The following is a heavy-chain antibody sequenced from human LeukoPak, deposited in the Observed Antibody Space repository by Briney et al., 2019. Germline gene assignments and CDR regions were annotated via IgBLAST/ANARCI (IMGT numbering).Heavy chain of an antibody. CDR3: AQIQFGESDFDY. D-gene: IGHD3-10*01. V-gene: IGHV3-30*03. J-gene: IGHJ4*02. Sequence: GGSLRLSCAASGFTFSSYGMHWVRQAPGKGLEWVAVISYDGSNKYCADSVKGRFTISRDNSKNTLYLQMNSLRAEDTAVYYCAQIQFGESDFDYWGQGTLVTVSS. CDR2: ISYDGSNK. CDR1: GFTFSSYG.